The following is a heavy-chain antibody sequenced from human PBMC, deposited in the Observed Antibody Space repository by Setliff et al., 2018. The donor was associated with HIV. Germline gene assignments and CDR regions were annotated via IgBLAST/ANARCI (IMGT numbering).Heavy chain of an antibody. CDR1: GGSISSRTYY. J-gene: IGHJ4*02. Sequence: PSETLSLTCTVSGGSISSRTYYWGCIRQPPGKGLEWIGSIYYSGNPFYNPSLRSRVTISLDTSKNQFSLKLSSVTAADTAVYYCARGFDYAQRPPLYYFDYWGQGTLVTVSS. CDR2: IYYSGNP. D-gene: IGHD2-2*01. V-gene: IGHV4-39*07. CDR3: ARGFDYAQRPPLYYFDY.